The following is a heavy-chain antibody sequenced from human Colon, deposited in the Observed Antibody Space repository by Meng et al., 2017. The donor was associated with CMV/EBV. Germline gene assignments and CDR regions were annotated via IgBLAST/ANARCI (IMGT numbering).Heavy chain of an antibody. D-gene: IGHD1-26*01. Sequence: GGSLRLSCVASGFILSKYGWGMGWVRQAPGKGLEWVSLSHSDFRETHNADSVKGRFTISRDNAKSFVFLQMSSLRAEDTAMYFCVRGSGLSGSFPGYWGQGTLVTVSS. CDR3: VRGSGLSGSFPGY. CDR1: GFILSKYG. J-gene: IGHJ4*02. CDR2: SHSDFRET. V-gene: IGHV3-21*04.